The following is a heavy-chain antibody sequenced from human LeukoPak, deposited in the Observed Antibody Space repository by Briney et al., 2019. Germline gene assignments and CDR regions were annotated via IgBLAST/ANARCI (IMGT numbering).Heavy chain of an antibody. CDR3: ARSDHGPEY. CDR1: GFSFSDRC. V-gene: IGHV3-7*01. D-gene: IGHD1-14*01. Sequence: GGSLRLSCSASGFSFSDRCMNWVRQAPGQGLEWVAIINKDGSEKHYVDSVKGRFTISRDNAKNSLYLQMNSLRAEDSAVYYCARSDHGPEYWGQGTLVTVSS. CDR2: INKDGSEK. J-gene: IGHJ4*02.